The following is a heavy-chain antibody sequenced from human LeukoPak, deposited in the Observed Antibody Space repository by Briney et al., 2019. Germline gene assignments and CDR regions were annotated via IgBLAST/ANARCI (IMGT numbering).Heavy chain of an antibody. D-gene: IGHD6-19*01. J-gene: IGHJ4*02. CDR1: GFTFSSYW. CDR2: IKQDGSEK. Sequence: PGGSLRLSCAASGFTFSSYWMSWVRQAPGKGLEWVANIKQDGSEKYYVDSVKGRFTISRDNAKNSLYLQMNSLRPEDTAVYYCASPLKESWLILAVWGQGTLVTVSS. CDR3: ASPLKESWLILAV. V-gene: IGHV3-7*01.